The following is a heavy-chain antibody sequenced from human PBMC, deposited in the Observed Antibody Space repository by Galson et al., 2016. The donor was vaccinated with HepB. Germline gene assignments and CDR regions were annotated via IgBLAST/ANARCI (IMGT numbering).Heavy chain of an antibody. J-gene: IGHJ4*02. CDR3: AKDSRRAGYSYGSSYFDY. D-gene: IGHD5-18*01. CDR1: GFTFSNYA. Sequence: SLRLSCAASGFTFSNYAMHWVRQAPSKGLEWVAVISNDGRDKHYADSVKGRFTISRDKSKNTLYLQMSSLRAEDTAVYYCAKDSRRAGYSYGSSYFDYWGQGTLVTVSS. CDR2: ISNDGRDK. V-gene: IGHV3-30*18.